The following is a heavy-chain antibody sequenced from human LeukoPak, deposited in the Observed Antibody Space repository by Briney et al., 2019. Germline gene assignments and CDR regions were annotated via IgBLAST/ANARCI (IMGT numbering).Heavy chain of an antibody. Sequence: GASVKVSCKASGYTFTSYAMHWVRQAPGQRLEWMGWISTYNGNTNYAQKFQGRVTMTTDTSTSTAYMELRSLRSDDTAVYYCAGGLSVGAALPGDDYWGQGTLVTVSS. CDR3: AGGLSVGAALPGDDY. V-gene: IGHV1-18*01. D-gene: IGHD1-26*01. CDR2: ISTYNGNT. CDR1: GYTFTSYA. J-gene: IGHJ4*02.